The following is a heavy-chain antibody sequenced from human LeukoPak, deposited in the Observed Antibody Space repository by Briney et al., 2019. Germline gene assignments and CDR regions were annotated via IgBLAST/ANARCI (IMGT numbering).Heavy chain of an antibody. CDR2: IKSKTDGGTT. V-gene: IGHV3-15*01. CDR3: TTDFRPRGESHDAFDI. Sequence: GGSLRLSCAASGFTFSNAWMSWVRQAPGKRLEWVGRIKSKTDGGTTDYAAPVKGRFTISRDDSKNTLYLQMNSLKTEDTAVYYCTTDFRPRGESHDAFDIWGQGTMVTVSS. CDR1: GFTFSNAW. J-gene: IGHJ3*02. D-gene: IGHD3-10*01.